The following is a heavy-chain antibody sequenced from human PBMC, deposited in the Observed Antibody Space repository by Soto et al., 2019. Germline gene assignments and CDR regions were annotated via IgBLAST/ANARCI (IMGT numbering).Heavy chain of an antibody. CDR2: IDYRGST. Sequence: PETLSLTCTVSGDSTSTRTYYWGWIRQPPGKGLEWIGSIDYRGSTYHNPSLKSRVTISVDTSKNQFSLKLSSVTSSDTAFYYCSRRAPEGFDPWGQGTLVTVSS. CDR1: GDSTSTRTYY. CDR3: SRRAPEGFDP. J-gene: IGHJ5*02. V-gene: IGHV4-39*01.